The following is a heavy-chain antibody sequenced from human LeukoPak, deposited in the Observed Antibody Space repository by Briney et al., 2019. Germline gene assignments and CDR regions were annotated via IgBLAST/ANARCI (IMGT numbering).Heavy chain of an antibody. CDR1: GYTFTSYA. CDR2: INTNTGNP. D-gene: IGHD2-2*01. V-gene: IGHV7-4-1*02. CDR3: ARARVVDCSSTSCYLSPPGYAFDI. Sequence: APVKVSCKASGYTFTSYAMNWVRQAPGQGLEWMGWINTNTGNPTYAQGFTGWFVFSLDTSVSTAYLQISSLKAEDTAVYYCARARVVDCSSTSCYLSPPGYAFDIWGQGTMVTVSS. J-gene: IGHJ3*02.